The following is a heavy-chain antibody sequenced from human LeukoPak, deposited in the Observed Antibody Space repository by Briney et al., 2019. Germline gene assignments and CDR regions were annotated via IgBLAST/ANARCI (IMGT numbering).Heavy chain of an antibody. Sequence: GGSLRLSCAASGFTFSPYALSWVRQAPGKGLEWVSSISGSDGSTFYADSVKGRFSISRDNSKNTLYLHMNSLRAEDTALYYCATASYSSGPYYYGMDVWGQGTTVTVSS. CDR1: GFTFSPYA. D-gene: IGHD6-19*01. CDR2: ISGSDGST. J-gene: IGHJ6*02. CDR3: ATASYSSGPYYYGMDV. V-gene: IGHV3-23*01.